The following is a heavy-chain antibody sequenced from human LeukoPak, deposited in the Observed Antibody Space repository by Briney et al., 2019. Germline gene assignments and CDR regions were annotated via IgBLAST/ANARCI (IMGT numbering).Heavy chain of an antibody. Sequence: GGPLRLSCAASGFTFSSYAMSWVRQAPGKGLEWVSAISGSGGSTYYADPVKGRFTISRDNSKNTLYLQMNSLRAEYTAVYYCAKDPDYYGSGSYFNYWGQGTLVTVSS. CDR3: AKDPDYYGSGSYFNY. V-gene: IGHV3-23*01. CDR2: ISGSGGST. CDR1: GFTFSSYA. D-gene: IGHD3-10*01. J-gene: IGHJ4*02.